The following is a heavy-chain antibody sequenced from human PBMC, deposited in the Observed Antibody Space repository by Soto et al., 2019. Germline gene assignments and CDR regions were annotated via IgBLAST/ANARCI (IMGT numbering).Heavy chain of an antibody. V-gene: IGHV4-59*01. Sequence: SETLSLTCAVSGASISSYYWSWIRQPPGKGLEWIGYIYNSGSTNYNPSLKSRVTISVDTSKNQFSLKLSSVTAADTAVYYCARVAQLLDYYYYMDVWGKGATVTVSS. J-gene: IGHJ6*03. D-gene: IGHD1-7*01. CDR3: ARVAQLLDYYYYMDV. CDR1: GASISSYY. CDR2: IYNSGST.